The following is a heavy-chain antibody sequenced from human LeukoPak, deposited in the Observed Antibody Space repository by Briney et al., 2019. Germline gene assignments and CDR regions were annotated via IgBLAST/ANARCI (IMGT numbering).Heavy chain of an antibody. D-gene: IGHD3-3*01. J-gene: IGHJ4*02. CDR3: ARGTYYDFWSGYPDLYYFDY. CDR2: INSDGSST. V-gene: IGHV3-74*01. Sequence: GSLRLSCAASGFTFSSYWMHWVRQAPGRGLEWVSRINSDGSSTSYADSVKGRFTISRDNSKNTLYLQMNSLRAEDTAVYYCARGTYYDFWSGYPDLYYFDYWGQGTLVTVSS. CDR1: GFTFSSYW.